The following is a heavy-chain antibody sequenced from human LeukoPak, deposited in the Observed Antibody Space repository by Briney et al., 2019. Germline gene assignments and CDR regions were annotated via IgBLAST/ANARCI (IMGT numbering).Heavy chain of an antibody. CDR3: AKDSHPTYYYDSSGSLPTIYYFDY. D-gene: IGHD3-22*01. CDR1: GFTFSSYA. J-gene: IGHJ4*02. CDR2: ISGSGGTT. V-gene: IGHV3-23*01. Sequence: GGSLRLSCAASGFTFSSYAMSWVRQAPGKGLEWVSGISGSGGTTFYADSVKGRFTISRDNSKNTLYLQMNSLRAEDTAVYYCAKDSHPTYYYDSSGSLPTIYYFDYWGQGTLVTVSS.